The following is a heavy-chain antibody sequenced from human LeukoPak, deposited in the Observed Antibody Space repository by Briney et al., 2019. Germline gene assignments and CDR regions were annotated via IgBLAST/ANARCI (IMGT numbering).Heavy chain of an antibody. Sequence: PSETLSLTCTVSGGSISSSSYYWRWIRQPPGKGLEWIGSIYYSGSTYYNPSLKSRVTISVDTSKNQFPLKLSSVTAADTAVYYCAREWELAAWFDPWGQGTLVTVSS. CDR3: AREWELAAWFDP. J-gene: IGHJ5*02. V-gene: IGHV4-39*02. D-gene: IGHD1-26*01. CDR2: IYYSGST. CDR1: GGSISSSSYY.